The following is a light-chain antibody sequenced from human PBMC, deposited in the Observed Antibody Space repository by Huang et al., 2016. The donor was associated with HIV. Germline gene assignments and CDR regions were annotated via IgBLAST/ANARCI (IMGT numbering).Light chain of an antibody. CDR1: KDISNS. CDR2: DAS. V-gene: IGKV1-33*01. CDR3: QQYDNLPLT. J-gene: IGKJ4*01. Sequence: DIQMTQSPSSQSASVGDRVTITCQASKDISNSLNWYQQKPGTAPKLLIYDASHLESGGPSRFSGSGSGTDFTFTISSLQPEDIATYYCQQYDNLPLTFGGGTKVEIK.